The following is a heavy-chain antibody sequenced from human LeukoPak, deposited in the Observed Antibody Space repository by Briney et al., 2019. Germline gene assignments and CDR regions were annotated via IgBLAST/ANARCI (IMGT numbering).Heavy chain of an antibody. V-gene: IGHV4-39*07. CDR2: IYYSGGT. CDR3: AREPIGRFDP. D-gene: IGHD3-10*01. J-gene: IGHJ5*02. CDR1: GGSISSSSYY. Sequence: SETLSLTCTVSGGSISSSSYYWGWIRQPPGKGLGWIGSIYYSGGTYYNPSLKSRVTISVDTSKNQFSLKLSSVTAADTAVYYCAREPIGRFDPWGQGTLVTVSS.